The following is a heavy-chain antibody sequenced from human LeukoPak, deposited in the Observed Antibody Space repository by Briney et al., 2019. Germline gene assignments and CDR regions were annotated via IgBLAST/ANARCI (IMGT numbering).Heavy chain of an antibody. Sequence: PGRSLRLSCAASGFTFSSYGMHWVRQAPGKGLEWVAVISYDGSNKYYADSVKGRFTISRDNSKNTLYLQMNSQRSEDTAVYYCAKGLYDSNGYGDWGFDYWGQGTLVTVSS. CDR3: AKGLYDSNGYGDWGFDY. V-gene: IGHV3-30*18. D-gene: IGHD3-22*01. J-gene: IGHJ4*02. CDR2: ISYDGSNK. CDR1: GFTFSSYG.